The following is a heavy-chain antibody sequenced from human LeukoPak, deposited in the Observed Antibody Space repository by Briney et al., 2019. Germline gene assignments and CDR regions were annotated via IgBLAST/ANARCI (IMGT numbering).Heavy chain of an antibody. CDR3: ARHRIAPADDAFDI. CDR1: GGSISGSSYY. CDR2: IYYSGST. Sequence: PSDPLSLTCCVSGGSISGSSYYWGWIRQPPGKGLEWIGSIYYSGSTYYNPSLNSRVAISVDTSKTLFSLKLSSVTAADTAVYYCARHRIAPADDAFDIWGRGTMVTVSS. D-gene: IGHD6-13*01. V-gene: IGHV4-39*01. J-gene: IGHJ3*02.